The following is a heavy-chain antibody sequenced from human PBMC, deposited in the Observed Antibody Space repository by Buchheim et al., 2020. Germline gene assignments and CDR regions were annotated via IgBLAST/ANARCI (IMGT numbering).Heavy chain of an antibody. CDR1: NFIFRNYA. V-gene: IGHV3-23*01. CDR3: AKSITGSTWAYDY. J-gene: IGHJ4*02. Sequence: EVQLLESGGGWEQPGGSLRLSCAASNFIFRNYAMSWVRQAPGKGLEWVSSIGGSGTTTWYADFVKGRFTISRDNSKNTVYLQVNSLRAEDTAVYYCAKSITGSTWAYDYWGQG. D-gene: IGHD1-7*01. CDR2: IGGSGTTT.